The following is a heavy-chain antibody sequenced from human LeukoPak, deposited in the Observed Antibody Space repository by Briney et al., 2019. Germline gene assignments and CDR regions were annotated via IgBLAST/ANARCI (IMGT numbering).Heavy chain of an antibody. CDR2: IHYSGST. V-gene: IGHV4-59*01. Sequence: SETLSLTCTVSGGSLSSYYWNWNRQPPGKGLEWIGYIHYSGSTNYNPSLKSRVTISLDTSKNQFSLKLSSVTAADTAVYYCARAGYYYDSSGFRWFDPWGQGTLVTVSS. D-gene: IGHD3-22*01. J-gene: IGHJ5*02. CDR3: ARAGYYYDSSGFRWFDP. CDR1: GGSLSSYY.